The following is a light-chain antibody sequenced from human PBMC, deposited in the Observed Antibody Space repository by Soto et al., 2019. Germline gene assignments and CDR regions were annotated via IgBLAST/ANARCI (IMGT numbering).Light chain of an antibody. V-gene: IGKV3-20*01. CDR1: LSVSSSY. CDR3: QQYGSSGT. CDR2: GAS. J-gene: IGKJ1*01. Sequence: DIDFTQSSSTLSSCGGERATLSCRASLSVSSSYLAWYQQKPGHAPRLLIYGASNRATGIPDRFSGSGSGTDFTLTISRLETDDFAVYYCQQYGSSGTFGQGTKVDIK.